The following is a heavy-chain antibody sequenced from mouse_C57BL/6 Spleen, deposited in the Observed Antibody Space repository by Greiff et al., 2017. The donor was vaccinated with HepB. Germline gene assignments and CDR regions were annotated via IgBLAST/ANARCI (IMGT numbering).Heavy chain of an antibody. V-gene: IGHV1-18*01. CDR1: GYTFTDYN. Sequence: VQLQQSGPELVKPGASVKIPCKASGYTFTDYNMDWVKQSHGKSLEWIGDINPNNGGTNYNQKFKGKATLTVDKSSSTAYMELRSLTSEDTAVYYCARRWDYYGSLDYWGQGTTLTVSS. CDR2: INPNNGGT. J-gene: IGHJ2*01. D-gene: IGHD1-1*01. CDR3: ARRWDYYGSLDY.